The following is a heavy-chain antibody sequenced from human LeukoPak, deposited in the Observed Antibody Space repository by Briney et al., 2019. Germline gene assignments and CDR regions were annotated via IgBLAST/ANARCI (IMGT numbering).Heavy chain of an antibody. D-gene: IGHD4-23*01. V-gene: IGHV4-59*08. CDR1: GGSISSYY. Sequence: PSETLSLTCTVSGGSISSYYWSWIRQPPGKGLEWIGYIYYSGSTNYNPSLKSRVTISVDTSKNQFSLKLSSVTAADTAVYYCARLGGNFLPFDYWGQGTLVTVSS. CDR3: ARLGGNFLPFDY. CDR2: IYYSGST. J-gene: IGHJ4*02.